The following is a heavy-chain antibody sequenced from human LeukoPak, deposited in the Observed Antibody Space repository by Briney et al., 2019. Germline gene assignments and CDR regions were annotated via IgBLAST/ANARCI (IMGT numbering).Heavy chain of an antibody. CDR1: GYTFTSYG. CDR3: AREIAAAGLSYYYGMDV. J-gene: IGHJ6*02. Sequence: SVKVSCKASGYTFTSYGISWVRQAPGQGLEWMGGIIPIFGTANYAQKFQGRVTITADESTSTAYMELSSLRSEDTAVYYCAREIAAAGLSYYYGMDVWGQGTTVTVSS. D-gene: IGHD6-13*01. CDR2: IIPIFGTA. V-gene: IGHV1-69*13.